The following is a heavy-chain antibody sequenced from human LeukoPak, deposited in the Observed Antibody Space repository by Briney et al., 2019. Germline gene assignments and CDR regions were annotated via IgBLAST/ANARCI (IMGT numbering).Heavy chain of an antibody. Sequence: GGSLRLSCAASGFTFNNAWMSWVRQAPGKGLEWVGRIKSKTDGGTTDYAAPVKGRFIISRDDSKNTLYLRMNSLKTEDTAVYYCTTITAAGYIDYWGQGTLVTVSS. CDR1: GFTFNNAW. J-gene: IGHJ4*02. D-gene: IGHD6-13*01. V-gene: IGHV3-15*01. CDR3: TTITAAGYIDY. CDR2: IKSKTDGGTT.